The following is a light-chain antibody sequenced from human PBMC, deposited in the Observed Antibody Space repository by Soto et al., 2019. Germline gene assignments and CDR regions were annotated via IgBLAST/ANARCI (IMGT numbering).Light chain of an antibody. CDR1: RNINRK. J-gene: IGKJ4*01. Sequence: EIVLPQSPATLSVSPGARATLSCRASRNINRKLAWYQQKPGQAPRLLISGASTRAPGIPARFSGSGSGTEFTLTISSLQSEDFAVYYCQQDYDYPPLICGGGTKVESK. V-gene: IGKV3-15*01. CDR2: GAS. CDR3: QQDYDYPPLI.